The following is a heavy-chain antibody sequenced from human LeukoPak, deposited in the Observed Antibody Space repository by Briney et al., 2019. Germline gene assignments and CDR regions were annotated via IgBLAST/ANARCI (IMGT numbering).Heavy chain of an antibody. CDR2: IKQDGGEK. J-gene: IGHJ4*02. CDR1: GFTFSSYW. Sequence: GGSLRLSCAASGFTFSSYWMSWVRQAPGKGLEWVANIKQDGGEKYYLDSVKGRFTISRDNAKNSLYLHMNSLRAEDTAVYYCARGPWGSYKRYYFDYWGQGTLVTVSS. CDR3: ARGPWGSYKRYYFDY. D-gene: IGHD3-16*01. V-gene: IGHV3-7*01.